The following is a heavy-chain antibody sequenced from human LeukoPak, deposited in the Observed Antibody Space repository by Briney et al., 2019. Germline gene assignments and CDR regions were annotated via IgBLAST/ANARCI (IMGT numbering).Heavy chain of an antibody. CDR2: ISWNSGSI. Sequence: GGSLRLSCAASGFTFDDYAMHWVRQAPGKGLEWVSGISWNSGSIGYADSVKGRFTISRDNAKNSLYLQMNSLRAEDTALYYCAKDYTAMVRGPDYCGQGTLVTVSS. CDR3: AKDYTAMVRGPDY. V-gene: IGHV3-9*01. J-gene: IGHJ4*02. D-gene: IGHD5-18*01. CDR1: GFTFDDYA.